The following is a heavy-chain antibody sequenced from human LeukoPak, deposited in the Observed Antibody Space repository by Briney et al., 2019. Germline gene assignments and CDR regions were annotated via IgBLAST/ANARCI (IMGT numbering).Heavy chain of an antibody. Sequence: GGSLRLSCAAAGFTVSTYYMSWVRQAPGKGLGWVAVIYSGGSTFYADSLKGRFTISRDNSKNTPYLQMTSLTVAETAVSYRPRLVPPAAYMAVWGKGTTATVSS. CDR3: PRLVPPAAYMAV. D-gene: IGHD6-25*01. CDR2: IYSGGST. V-gene: IGHV3-53*01. CDR1: GFTVSTYY. J-gene: IGHJ6*03.